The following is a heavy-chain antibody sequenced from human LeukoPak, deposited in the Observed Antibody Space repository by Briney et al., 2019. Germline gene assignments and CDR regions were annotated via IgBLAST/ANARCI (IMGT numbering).Heavy chain of an antibody. D-gene: IGHD2-21*02. CDR2: ISGSGGST. V-gene: IGHV3-23*01. Sequence: AGGSLRLSCTASGFTLSDYGMSWVRQAPGKGLEWVSAISGSGGSTFYADSVKGRFTISRDNSKNTLYLHMSSLRGDDTAVYYCAKRACGADCHADYLGQGTLVTVSS. CDR3: AKRACGADCHADY. J-gene: IGHJ4*02. CDR1: GFTLSDYG.